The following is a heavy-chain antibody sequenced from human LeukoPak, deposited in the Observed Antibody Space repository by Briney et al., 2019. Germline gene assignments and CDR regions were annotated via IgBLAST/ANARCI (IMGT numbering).Heavy chain of an antibody. CDR2: IGGSGGST. J-gene: IGHJ4*02. D-gene: IGHD3-3*01. CDR3: AKSWSGYYGWDY. CDR1: GFTFSTYA. Sequence: GGSLRLSCAASGFTFSTYAMSWVRQAPGKGLEWVAAIGGSGGSTYYADSVKGRFTISRDNSKNTLYLQMNSLRAEDTAVYYCAKSWSGYYGWDYWGQGTLVTVCS. V-gene: IGHV3-23*01.